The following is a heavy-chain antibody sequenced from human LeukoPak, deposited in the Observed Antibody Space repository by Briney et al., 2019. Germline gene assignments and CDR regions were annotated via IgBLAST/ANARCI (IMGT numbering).Heavy chain of an antibody. CDR2: IRYDRSNK. CDR1: GFTYSSYG. Sequence: PGGSLRLSCAASGFTYSSYGMHWVRQAPGKGLEWVAFIRYDRSNKYYADSVKGRFTISRDNSKNTLYLQMNSLRAEDTAVYYCAKDVSFCSSTSCPPDYFDYWGQGTLVTVSS. CDR3: AKDVSFCSSTSCPPDYFDY. V-gene: IGHV3-30*02. D-gene: IGHD2-2*01. J-gene: IGHJ4*02.